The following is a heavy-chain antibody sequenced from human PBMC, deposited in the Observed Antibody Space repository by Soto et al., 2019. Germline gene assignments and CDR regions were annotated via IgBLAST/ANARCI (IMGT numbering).Heavy chain of an antibody. CDR2: FDPEDGET. CDR3: ATDAGMGRKPNFDD. D-gene: IGHD1-26*01. J-gene: IGHJ4*02. V-gene: IGHV1-24*01. CDR1: GYTLTELF. Sequence: ASVKVSCKVSGYTLTELFMHWVRQAPGKGLEWMGGFDPEDGETIYAQKFQGRVTMTEDTSTDTAYMELSSLRSEDTAVYYCATDAGMGRKPNFDDWGQGTRVTVSS.